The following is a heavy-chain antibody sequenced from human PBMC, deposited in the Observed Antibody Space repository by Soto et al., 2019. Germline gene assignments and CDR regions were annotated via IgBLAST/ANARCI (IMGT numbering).Heavy chain of an antibody. CDR3: AKEAAAGTGYYYGMDV. J-gene: IGHJ6*02. D-gene: IGHD6-13*01. CDR1: GFTFSSYG. Sequence: QVQLVESGGGVVQPGRSLRLSCAASGFTFSSYGMHWVRQAPGKGLEWVAVISYDGSNKYYADSVKGRFTISRDNSKNTLYLQMNSLRAEDTAVYYCAKEAAAGTGYYYGMDVWGQGTTVTVSS. V-gene: IGHV3-30*18. CDR2: ISYDGSNK.